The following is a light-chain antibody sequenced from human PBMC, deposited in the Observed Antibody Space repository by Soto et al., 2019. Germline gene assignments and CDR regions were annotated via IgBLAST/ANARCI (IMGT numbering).Light chain of an antibody. Sequence: QSVLTQPASVSGSLGQSITISCTGTSTAFGGQNYVSWYQQHPGRAPKLILYEVSNRPSGISNRFSGSKSGNTASLTISGLQAEDVADYYCSSYTDVVTLEVFGPGTKV. CDR2: EVS. V-gene: IGLV2-14*01. CDR1: STAFGGQNY. CDR3: SSYTDVVTLEV. J-gene: IGLJ1*01.